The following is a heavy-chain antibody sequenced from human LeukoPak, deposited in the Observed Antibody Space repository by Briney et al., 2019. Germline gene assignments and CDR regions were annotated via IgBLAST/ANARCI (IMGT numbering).Heavy chain of an antibody. V-gene: IGHV4-59*01. D-gene: IGHD3-22*01. CDR2: IYYSGSI. CDR3: ARENPSGYYNRPIDY. CDR1: GASISRYY. J-gene: IGHJ4*02. Sequence: SETLSLTCTVSGASISRYYWSWIRQPPGKGLEWIGDIYYSGSIKYNPSLKSRVTMSVDTSKNQFSLKLSSVTAADTAIYYCARENPSGYYNRPIDYWGQGTLVTVSS.